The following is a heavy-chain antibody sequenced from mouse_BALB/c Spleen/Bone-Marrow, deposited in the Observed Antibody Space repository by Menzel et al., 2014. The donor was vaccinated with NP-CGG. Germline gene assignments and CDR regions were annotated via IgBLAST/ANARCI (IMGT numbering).Heavy chain of an antibody. V-gene: IGHV2-9*02. CDR1: GFSLTSYG. CDR2: IWAGGGT. CDR3: ARGLQYYAMDY. Sequence: VQLQQSGPGLVAPSQSLSITCTVSGFSLTSYGVHWVRQPPGKGLEWLGVIWAGGGTNYNSALMSRLSISKDNSKSQVFLRVNSLQTDDTAMYYCARGLQYYAMDYWGQGTSVTVSS. D-gene: IGHD2-4*01. J-gene: IGHJ4*01.